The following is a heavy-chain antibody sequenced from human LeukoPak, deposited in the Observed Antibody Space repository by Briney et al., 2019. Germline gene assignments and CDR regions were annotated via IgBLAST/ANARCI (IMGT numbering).Heavy chain of an antibody. Sequence: PSETLSLTCTVSGGSISSGGYYWSWIRQPAGKGLEWIGRIYTSGSTNYNPSLKSRVTISVDTSKNQFSLKLSSVTAADTAVYYCARDKSTYNWFDPWGQGTLVTVSS. D-gene: IGHD2/OR15-2a*01. J-gene: IGHJ5*02. CDR1: GGSISSGGYY. CDR2: IYTSGST. CDR3: ARDKSTYNWFDP. V-gene: IGHV4-61*02.